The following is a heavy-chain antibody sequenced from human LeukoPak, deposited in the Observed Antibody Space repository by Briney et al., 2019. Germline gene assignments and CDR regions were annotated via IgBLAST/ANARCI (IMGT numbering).Heavy chain of an antibody. CDR2: FDPEDGET. J-gene: IGHJ4*02. CDR3: ATGRRIAAAGTVDY. D-gene: IGHD6-13*01. Sequence: ASVKVSCKVSGYTLTELSMHWVRQAPGKGLEWMGGFDPEDGETIHAQKFQGRVTMTEDTSTDTAYMELSSLRSEDTAVYYCATGRRIAAAGTVDYWGQGTLVTVSS. V-gene: IGHV1-24*01. CDR1: GYTLTELS.